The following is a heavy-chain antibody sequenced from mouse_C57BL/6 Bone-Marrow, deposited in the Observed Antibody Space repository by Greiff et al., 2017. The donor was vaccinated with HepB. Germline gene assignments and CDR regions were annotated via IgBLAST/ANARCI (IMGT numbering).Heavy chain of an antibody. V-gene: IGHV1-69*01. J-gene: IGHJ4*01. CDR1: GYTFTSYW. CDR2: IDPSDSYT. CDR3: ARHPMDY. Sequence: VQLQQPGAELVMPGASVKLSCKASGYTFTSYWMHWVKQRPGQGLEWIGEIDPSDSYTNYNQKFKGKSTLTVDKSSSTAYMQHSSLTSEDSAVYYCARHPMDYWGQGTSVTVSS.